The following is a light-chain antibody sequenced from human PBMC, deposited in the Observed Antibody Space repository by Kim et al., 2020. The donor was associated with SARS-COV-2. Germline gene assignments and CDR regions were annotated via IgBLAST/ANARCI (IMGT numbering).Light chain of an antibody. CDR3: NSRDSSGNHHYV. V-gene: IGLV3-19*01. J-gene: IGLJ1*01. CDR2: SKN. Sequence: GQTVRVTCQGDSRRSYYASWYQQKPGQAPVLVIYSKNNRPSGISDRFSGSSSGNTASLTITGAQAEDEADYYCNSRDSSGNHHYVFGTGTKVTVL. CDR1: SRRSYY.